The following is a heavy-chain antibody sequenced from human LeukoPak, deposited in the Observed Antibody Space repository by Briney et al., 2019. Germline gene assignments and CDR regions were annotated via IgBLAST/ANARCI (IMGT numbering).Heavy chain of an antibody. CDR2: IYPGDSDT. D-gene: IGHD6-13*01. J-gene: IGHJ4*02. CDR3: ASRIAAAGTPLYYFDY. CDR1: GYNFTSYW. Sequence: GESLKISCKGSGYNFTSYWIGWVRQMPGKGLEWMGIIYPGDSDTRYSPSFQGQVTISADKSITTAYLQWSSLKASDTAMYYCASRIAAAGTPLYYFDYWGQGTLVTVSS. V-gene: IGHV5-51*01.